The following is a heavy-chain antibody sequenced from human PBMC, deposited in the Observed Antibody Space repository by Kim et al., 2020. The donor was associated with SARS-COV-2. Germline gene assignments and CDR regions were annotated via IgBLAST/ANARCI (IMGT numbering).Heavy chain of an antibody. CDR3: AREAVAGSFDY. Sequence: ASVKVSCKASGYTFTTFALYWVRPAPGQRLEWMGWINGGNGNTRYSQKFQARVSITRDTSATTAYLEPSGLRSEDTAVYYCAREAVAGSFDYWGQGTLVTVSS. D-gene: IGHD6-19*01. V-gene: IGHV1-3*01. CDR1: GYTFTTFA. J-gene: IGHJ4*02. CDR2: INGGNGNT.